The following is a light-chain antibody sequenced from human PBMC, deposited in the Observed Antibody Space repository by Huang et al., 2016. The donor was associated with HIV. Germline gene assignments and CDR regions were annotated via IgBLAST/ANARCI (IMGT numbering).Light chain of an antibody. CDR3: QQYNNWPPVT. CDR2: GAS. J-gene: IGKJ2*01. V-gene: IGKV3D-15*01. Sequence: EVVMTQSPATLSVSPGERATLSWRASQSVSSNLAGYQQKPGQAPRLLIYGASTRATGIPARFSGSGSGTEFTLTISSLQSEDFAVYYCQQYNNWPPVTFGQGTKLEIK. CDR1: QSVSSN.